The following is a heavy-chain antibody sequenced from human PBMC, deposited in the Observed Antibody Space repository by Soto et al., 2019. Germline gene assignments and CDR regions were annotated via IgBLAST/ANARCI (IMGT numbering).Heavy chain of an antibody. CDR2: INHSGST. D-gene: IGHD3-10*01. Sequence: SETLSLTCAVYGGSFSGYYWSWIRQPPGKGLEWIGEINHSGSTNYNPSLKSRVTISVDTSKNQFSLKLSSVTAADTAVYYCAGSTITMVRGVIMAVFDYWGQGTLVTVSS. CDR3: AGSTITMVRGVIMAVFDY. J-gene: IGHJ4*02. V-gene: IGHV4-34*01. CDR1: GGSFSGYY.